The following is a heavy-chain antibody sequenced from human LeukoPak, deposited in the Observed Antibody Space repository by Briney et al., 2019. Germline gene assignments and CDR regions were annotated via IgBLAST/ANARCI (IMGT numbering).Heavy chain of an antibody. V-gene: IGHV4-61*01. CDR3: ARDLREGFGELFHYYYYGMDV. J-gene: IGHJ6*02. CDR2: IYYSGST. CDR1: GGSVSSGSYY. D-gene: IGHD3-10*01. Sequence: SETLSLTCTVSGGSVSSGSYYWSWIRQPPGKGLEWIVYIYYSGSTNYNPSLKSRVTISVDTSKNQFSLKLSSVTAADTAVYYCARDLREGFGELFHYYYYGMDVWGQGTTVTVSS.